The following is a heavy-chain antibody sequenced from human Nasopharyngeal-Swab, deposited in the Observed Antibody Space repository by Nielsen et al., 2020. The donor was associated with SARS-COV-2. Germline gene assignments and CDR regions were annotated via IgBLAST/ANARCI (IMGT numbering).Heavy chain of an antibody. V-gene: IGHV4-34*01. J-gene: IGHJ4*02. CDR1: GGSLSDYY. CDR3: TRGVFPKHSFDY. CDR2: INRRGST. Sequence: SETLSLTCAVYGGSLSDYYWNWIRQSPNRGLEFIGEINRRGSTDYNPSLKSRVSISVDPSKNQFSLRLTPVTAADTAVYYCTRGVFPKHSFDYWGQGTPVTVSS.